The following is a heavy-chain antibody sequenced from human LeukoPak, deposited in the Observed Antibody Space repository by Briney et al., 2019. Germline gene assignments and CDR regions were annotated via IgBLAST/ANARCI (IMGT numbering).Heavy chain of an antibody. J-gene: IGHJ4*02. V-gene: IGHV1-69*13. CDR3: ARLRVRYSPEYYFDY. D-gene: IGHD2-15*01. CDR1: GYTFPSYF. Sequence: SVKVSCKASGYTFPSYFMHWVRQAPGQGLEWMGGIIPIFGTANYAQKFQGRVTITADESTSTAYMELSSLRSEDTAVYYCARLRVRYSPEYYFDYWGQGTLVTVSS. CDR2: IIPIFGTA.